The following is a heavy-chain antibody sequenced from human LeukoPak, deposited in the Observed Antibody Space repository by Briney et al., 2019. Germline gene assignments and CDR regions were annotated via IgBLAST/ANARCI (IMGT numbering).Heavy chain of an antibody. D-gene: IGHD5-18*01. Sequence: GGSLRLSCAACGFTFDDYAMHWVRQAPGKGVEWVSGISWNSGSIGYADSVKGRFTISRDNAKNSLYLQMNSLRAEDTALYYCAKDKYSYRSYGMDVWGQGTTVTVSS. J-gene: IGHJ6*02. CDR3: AKDKYSYRSYGMDV. CDR2: ISWNSGSI. CDR1: GFTFDDYA. V-gene: IGHV3-9*01.